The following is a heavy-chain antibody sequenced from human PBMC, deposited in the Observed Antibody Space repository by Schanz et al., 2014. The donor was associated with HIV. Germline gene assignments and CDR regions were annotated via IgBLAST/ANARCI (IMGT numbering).Heavy chain of an antibody. V-gene: IGHV1-18*01. J-gene: IGHJ4*02. CDR1: GYTLKSFG. Sequence: QVEGGKREEEVKKPGTLGRVSCKDSGYTLKSFGISWERKDPGQGSEWMGWSSTYNTNTNYAHHLQGRVTMTTDTSTGTAYMELRSLTSDDTAIYYCARVVEIVVVITSRPYYLDHWGQGTLVTVSS. CDR2: SSTYNTNT. D-gene: IGHD3-22*01. CDR3: ARVVEIVVVITSRPYYLDH.